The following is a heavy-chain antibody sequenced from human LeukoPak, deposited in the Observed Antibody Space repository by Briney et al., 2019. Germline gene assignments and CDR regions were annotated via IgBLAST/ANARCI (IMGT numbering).Heavy chain of an antibody. D-gene: IGHD1-1*01. J-gene: IGHJ4*02. CDR1: GDSINNYY. CDR3: ARGRYTFDY. CDR2: IYYSGST. V-gene: IGHV4-59*08. Sequence: PSETLSLTCTVSGDSINNYYWSWIRQPPGKGLEWIGYIYYSGSTNYNPSLKSRVTISVDTSKNQFSLNLSSVTAADTAVYYCARGRYTFDYWGQGTLVTVSS.